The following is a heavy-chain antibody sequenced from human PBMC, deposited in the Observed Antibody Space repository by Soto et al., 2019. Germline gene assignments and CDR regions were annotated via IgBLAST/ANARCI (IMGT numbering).Heavy chain of an antibody. Sequence: SETLSVTCGVSGFSIQTSYFWGWIRQPPGKGLEWIGLISHSGRAISHPSFASRATISLDTTNNAFSLTLKSVTAADTAVYYRARGRSFRLVEVPLNSWGRGTLVTVSS. CDR3: ARGRSFRLVEVPLNS. CDR2: ISHSGRA. V-gene: IGHV4-38-2*01. CDR1: GFSIQTSYF. D-gene: IGHD3-16*02. J-gene: IGHJ4*02.